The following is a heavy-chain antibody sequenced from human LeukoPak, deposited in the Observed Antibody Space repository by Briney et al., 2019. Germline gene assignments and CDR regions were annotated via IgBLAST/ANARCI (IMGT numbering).Heavy chain of an antibody. CDR1: GGSISSVDYY. J-gene: IGHJ6*03. D-gene: IGHD2-15*01. CDR3: ARDWSGAGYCSGGSCYDYYYYMDV. Sequence: PSETLSLTCTVSGGSISSVDYYWSWIRQPPGKGLEWIGYIYYSGSTYYNPSLKSRVTISVDTSKNQFSLKLSSVTAADTAVYYCARDWSGAGYCSGGSCYDYYYYMDVWGKGTTVTVSS. V-gene: IGHV4-30-4*08. CDR2: IYYSGST.